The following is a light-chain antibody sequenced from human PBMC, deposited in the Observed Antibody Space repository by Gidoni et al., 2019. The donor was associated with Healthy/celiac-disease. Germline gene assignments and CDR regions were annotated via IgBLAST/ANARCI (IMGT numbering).Light chain of an antibody. V-gene: IGKV1-13*02. CDR1: QGISSA. CDR3: QQFNSYPHFMCS. CDR2: DAS. Sequence: AIQLTQSPSSLSASVGDRVTITCRASQGISSALAWYQQKPGKAPKLLIYDASSLESGVPSRFSGSGSGTDFTLTISSLQPEDFATYYCQQFNSYPHFMCSFGQGTKLEIK. J-gene: IGKJ2*04.